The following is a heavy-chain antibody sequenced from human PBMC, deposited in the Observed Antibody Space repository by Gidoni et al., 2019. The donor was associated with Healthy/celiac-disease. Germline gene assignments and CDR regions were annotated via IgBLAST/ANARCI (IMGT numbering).Heavy chain of an antibody. Sequence: QVELVEAGGGVVQPGRCLRLSCAASGFTLSSYGMHWVRQAPGKGLEWVAVISYDGSSKYYADSVKGRFTISRDNSKNTLYLQMNSLRAEDTAVYYCAKASSSWYAFDIWGQGTMVTVSS. CDR3: AKASSSWYAFDI. CDR1: GFTLSSYG. V-gene: IGHV3-30*18. CDR2: ISYDGSSK. D-gene: IGHD6-13*01. J-gene: IGHJ3*02.